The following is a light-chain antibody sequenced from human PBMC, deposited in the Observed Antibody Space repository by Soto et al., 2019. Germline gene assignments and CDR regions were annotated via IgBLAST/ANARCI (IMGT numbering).Light chain of an antibody. CDR1: SSNIGSHT. CDR3: AAWDDSLNGVV. J-gene: IGLJ2*01. V-gene: IGLV1-44*01. CDR2: SNT. Sequence: QSALTQPPSASGTPGQTIAISCSGGSSNIGSHTVNWYQQLPGTAPRLLIYSNTQRPSGVPDRFSGSKSGTSASLAISGLQSEYEGDYYCAAWDDSLNGVVFGGVTKVTVL.